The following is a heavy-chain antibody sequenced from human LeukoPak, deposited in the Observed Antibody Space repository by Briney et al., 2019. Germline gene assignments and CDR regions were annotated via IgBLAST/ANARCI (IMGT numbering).Heavy chain of an antibody. CDR3: AKISDSGYGLDAAFDI. V-gene: IGHV3-23*01. CDR1: GFTFSNYA. D-gene: IGHD5-12*01. Sequence: GGSLRLSCAASGFTFSNYAMTWVRQAPGKGLEWVSAVSGSGAIAYYTDSVKGRFTISRDNSKNTLYLQMNSLRAEDTAVYYCAKISDSGYGLDAAFDIWGQGTMVTVSS. CDR2: VSGSGAIA. J-gene: IGHJ3*02.